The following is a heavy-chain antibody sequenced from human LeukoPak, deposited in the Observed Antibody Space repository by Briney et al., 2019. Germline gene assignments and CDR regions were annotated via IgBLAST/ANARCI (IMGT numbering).Heavy chain of an antibody. J-gene: IGHJ3*02. CDR3: AKPSSGLDAFDI. CDR2: ISGSGGST. V-gene: IGHV3-23*01. D-gene: IGHD6-19*01. CDR1: GFTFSSYA. Sequence: GGSLRLSCAASGFTFSSYAMSWVRQAPGKGLEWVSAISGSGGSTYYADSVKGRFTISRVNSKNTLYLQMNSLRAEDTAVYYCAKPSSGLDAFDIWGQGTMVTVSS.